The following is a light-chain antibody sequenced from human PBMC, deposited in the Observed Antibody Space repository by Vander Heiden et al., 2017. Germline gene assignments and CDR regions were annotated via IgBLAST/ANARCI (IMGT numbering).Light chain of an antibody. V-gene: IGKV1-5*03. CDR1: QSISSG. J-gene: IGKJ1*01. CDR2: KAS. Sequence: DIPMTQSPSTLSASVGDRVTITCRASQSISSGLAWDQEKPGKGPKLMNYKASSLESRVPSRFSGSGYGTEFTLTISSLQPDDFATYYCKQYNSYLWTFGQGTKVEIK. CDR3: KQYNSYLWT.